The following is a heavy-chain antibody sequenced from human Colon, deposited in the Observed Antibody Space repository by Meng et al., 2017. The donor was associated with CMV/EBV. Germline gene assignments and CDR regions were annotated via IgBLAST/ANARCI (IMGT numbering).Heavy chain of an antibody. CDR2: ISVYSGQT. CDR1: GYTFSSHG. J-gene: IGHJ4*02. D-gene: IGHD5-18*01. Sequence: ASVKVSCKASGYTFSSHGISWLRQAPGQGLEWMGWISVYSGQTNYAQKFQDRVTMTTETSTSTAYMELRGLRSDGTAVYYCGRDHHVVVSGGYTACEYWGQGTLVTVSS. CDR3: GRDHHVVVSGGYTACEY. V-gene: IGHV1-18*01.